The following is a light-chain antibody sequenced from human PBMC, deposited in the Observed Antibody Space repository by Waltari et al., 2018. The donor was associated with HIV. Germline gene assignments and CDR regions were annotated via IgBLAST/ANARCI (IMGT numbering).Light chain of an antibody. Sequence: QSVLTQPPSVSAAPGQRVTISCSGISSNIENNYSYWYQHLPGAAPKLLIYDHNNRPSGIPDRVTGSQSGTSATLVITGLQTGDEADYYCGTWDSSPSAVFGGGTKLTVL. CDR2: DHN. V-gene: IGLV1-51*01. CDR3: GTWDSSPSAV. CDR1: SSNIENNY. J-gene: IGLJ3*02.